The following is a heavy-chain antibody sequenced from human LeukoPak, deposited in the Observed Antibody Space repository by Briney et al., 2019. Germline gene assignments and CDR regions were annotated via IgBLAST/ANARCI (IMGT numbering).Heavy chain of an antibody. V-gene: IGHV3-23*01. D-gene: IGHD3-3*01. Sequence: GGSPRLSCAASGFTFSSYAMSWVRQAPGKGLEWVSGFTSGGNTHYSDSVKGRFTISRDNSKNTLYLRMNSLRADDTAVYYCARTDRTGALGRFRMRSDAFDIWGQGTVVTVSS. CDR2: FTSGGNT. CDR3: ARTDRTGALGRFRMRSDAFDI. CDR1: GFTFSSYA. J-gene: IGHJ3*02.